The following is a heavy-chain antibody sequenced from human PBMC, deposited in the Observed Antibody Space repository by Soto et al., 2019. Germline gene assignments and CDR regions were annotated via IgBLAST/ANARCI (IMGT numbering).Heavy chain of an antibody. J-gene: IGHJ4*02. D-gene: IGHD3-9*01. Sequence: SSESLALTCAVSRGSVSSWGYDGSWIRQHPGKGLEWIGYIYYSGSTYYNPSLKSRVTISVDTSKNQFSLKLSSVTAADTAVYYCARTPGVVHYDILTGYYDYWGQGTLVIVSS. CDR3: ARTPGVVHYDILTGYYDY. CDR1: RGSVSSWGYD. CDR2: IYYSGST. V-gene: IGHV4-31*11.